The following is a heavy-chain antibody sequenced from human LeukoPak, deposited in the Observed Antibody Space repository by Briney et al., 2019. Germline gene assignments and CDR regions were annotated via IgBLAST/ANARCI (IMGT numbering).Heavy chain of an antibody. V-gene: IGHV3-48*03. J-gene: IGHJ4*02. CDR2: ISAVGAIT. CDR3: ARQGFYDNSGYSNFDS. Sequence: PGGSLRLSCVASGFIFGDYQMNWVRLAPGKGLEWVSYISAVGAITHYADSVSGRFIISRDNAQNSLFLQMDRLRAEDTALYYCARQGFYDNSGYSNFDSWGQGLLVTVSS. CDR1: GFIFGDYQ. D-gene: IGHD3-22*01.